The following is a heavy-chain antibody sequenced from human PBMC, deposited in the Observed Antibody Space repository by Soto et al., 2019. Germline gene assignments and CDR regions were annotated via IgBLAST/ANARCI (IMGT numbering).Heavy chain of an antibody. D-gene: IGHD2-21*02. Sequence: GGSLRLYCVASGFTFRNYFMTCIRQDPVKGKEWLSYISSYESTVFYADSVKGRFTTSLYNAKNSVYLQMNSLRDEDTAVYYCATLTAPSDYWGQGSLVTVSS. CDR3: ATLTAPSDY. CDR1: GFTFRNYF. V-gene: IGHV3-11*01. CDR2: ISSYESTV. J-gene: IGHJ4*02.